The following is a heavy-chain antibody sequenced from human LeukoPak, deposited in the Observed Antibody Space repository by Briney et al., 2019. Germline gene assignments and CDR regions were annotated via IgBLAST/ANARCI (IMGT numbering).Heavy chain of an antibody. D-gene: IGHD1-26*01. CDR1: GFTVSSNY. Sequence: GGSLRLSCAASGFTVSSNYMSWVRQAPGKGLEWVSVIYSGGSTYYADSVKGRFTISRDNSKNTLYLQMNSLRAEDTAVYYYARARSGSYYAFDIWGQGTMVTVSS. J-gene: IGHJ3*02. CDR3: ARARSGSYYAFDI. V-gene: IGHV3-53*01. CDR2: IYSGGST.